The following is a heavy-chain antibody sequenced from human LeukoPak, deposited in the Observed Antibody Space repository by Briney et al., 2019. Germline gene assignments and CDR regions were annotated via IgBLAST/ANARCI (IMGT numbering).Heavy chain of an antibody. CDR1: GFTFSSYG. D-gene: IGHD3-10*01. Sequence: GGSLRLSCAASGFTFSSYGMHWVRQAPGKGLEWVAVISYDGSNKYFADSVKGRFTISRDNSKNTLYLQMNSLRAEDTAVYYCTGNYYGSGSYADFDYWGQGTLVTVSS. CDR2: ISYDGSNK. V-gene: IGHV3-30*03. J-gene: IGHJ4*02. CDR3: TGNYYGSGSYADFDY.